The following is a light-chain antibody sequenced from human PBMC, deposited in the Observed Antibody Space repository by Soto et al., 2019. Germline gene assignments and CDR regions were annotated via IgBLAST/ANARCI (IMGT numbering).Light chain of an antibody. CDR3: QQYGHSLWT. CDR1: QSVTSNY. J-gene: IGKJ1*01. Sequence: EIGLTQSPGTLSLSPGERATLSCRASQSVTSNYLAWYQQKPGQAPRLLIYGVSSRATGIPDRFSGSGSGTDFTLIISRLEPEDFAMYYCQQYGHSLWTFGQGAKVAIK. CDR2: GVS. V-gene: IGKV3-20*01.